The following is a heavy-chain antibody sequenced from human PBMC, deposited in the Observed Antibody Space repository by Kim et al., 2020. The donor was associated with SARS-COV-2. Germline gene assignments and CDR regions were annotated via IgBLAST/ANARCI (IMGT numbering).Heavy chain of an antibody. D-gene: IGHD2-2*02. Sequence: ASVKVSCKASGYTFTSYYMHWVRQAPGQGLEWMGIINPSGGSTNYAQKFQGRVTMTRDTSTSTVYMELSSLRSEDTAVYYCARGLGYCSSTSCDTYYYYGMDGCSQATTVTAPS. CDR2: INPSGGST. CDR1: GYTFTSYY. CDR3: ARGLGYCSSTSCDTYYYYGMDG. V-gene: IGHV1-46*01. J-gene: IGHJ6*02.